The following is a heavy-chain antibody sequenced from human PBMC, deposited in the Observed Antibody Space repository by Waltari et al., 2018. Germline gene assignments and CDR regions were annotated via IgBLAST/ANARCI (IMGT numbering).Heavy chain of an antibody. CDR2: SNPSGGST. Sequence: QVQLVQSGAEVKKPGASVKVSCKASGYTFTSYYMHWVRQAPGQGLEWMGISNPSGGSTSYAQKFQGRVTRTRDTSTSTVYMELSSLRSEDTAVYYCARDVGAKDFDYWGQGTLVTVSS. CDR3: ARDVGAKDFDY. CDR1: GYTFTSYY. D-gene: IGHD1-26*01. J-gene: IGHJ4*02. V-gene: IGHV1-46*01.